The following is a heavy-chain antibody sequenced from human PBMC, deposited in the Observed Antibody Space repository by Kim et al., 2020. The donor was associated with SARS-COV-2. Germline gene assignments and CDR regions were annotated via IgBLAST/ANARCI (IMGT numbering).Heavy chain of an antibody. CDR3: ARKTYYGSGSSNFDY. Sequence: PSLKSRVTISVDTSKNQFSLKLSSVTAADTAVYYCARKTYYGSGSSNFDYWGQGTLVTVSS. D-gene: IGHD3-10*01. V-gene: IGHV4-34*01. J-gene: IGHJ4*02.